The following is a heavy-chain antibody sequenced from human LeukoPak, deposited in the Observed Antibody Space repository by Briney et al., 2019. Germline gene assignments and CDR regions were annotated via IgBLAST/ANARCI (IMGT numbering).Heavy chain of an antibody. CDR1: GGSISSGGYY. J-gene: IGHJ3*02. CDR3: ARKGVVYAFDI. CDR2: IYHSGST. V-gene: IGHV4-30-2*02. Sequence: SQTLSLTCTVSGGSISSGGYYWSWIRQPPGKGLEWIGYIYHSGSTYYNPSLKSRVTISVDRSKNQFSLKLSSVTAADTAVYYCARKGVVYAFDIWGQGTMVTVSS. D-gene: IGHD3-3*01.